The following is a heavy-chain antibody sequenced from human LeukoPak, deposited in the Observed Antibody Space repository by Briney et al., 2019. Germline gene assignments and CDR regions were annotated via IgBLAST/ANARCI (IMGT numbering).Heavy chain of an antibody. D-gene: IGHD6-6*01. Sequence: GGSLRLSCAASGFTFSSYWMHWVRQAPGKGLVWVSRINTDGSSTSYADSVKGRFTISRDNSKNTVYLQMNSLRAEDTAVYYCARDPSSSSSVGGYLDYWGQGTLVTVSS. CDR3: ARDPSSSSSVGGYLDY. CDR2: INTDGSST. V-gene: IGHV3-74*01. CDR1: GFTFSSYW. J-gene: IGHJ4*02.